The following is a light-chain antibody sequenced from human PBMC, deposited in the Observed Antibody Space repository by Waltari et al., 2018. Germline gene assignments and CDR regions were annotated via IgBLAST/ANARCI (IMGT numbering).Light chain of an antibody. CDR1: QDISNY. Sequence: DIQMTQSPSPLSASVGDRVTITCQASQDISNYLNWYQQKPGKAPKLLIYDASNLETGVPSRFSGSGSGTDFTFTISSLQPEDIATYYCQQYDNFPITFGQGTRLEIK. CDR2: DAS. V-gene: IGKV1-33*01. CDR3: QQYDNFPIT. J-gene: IGKJ5*01.